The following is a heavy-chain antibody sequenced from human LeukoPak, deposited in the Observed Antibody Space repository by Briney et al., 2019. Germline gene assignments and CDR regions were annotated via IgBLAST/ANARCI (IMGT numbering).Heavy chain of an antibody. V-gene: IGHV1-24*01. Sequence: GASVKVSCKVSGYTLTELSMHWVRQAPGKGLEWKGGFDPEDGETIYAQKFQGRVTMTADTSTSTAYMELRSLRSDDTAVYYCARGVGWFDPWGQGTLVTVSS. D-gene: IGHD3-10*01. J-gene: IGHJ5*02. CDR3: ARGVGWFDP. CDR1: GYTLTELS. CDR2: FDPEDGET.